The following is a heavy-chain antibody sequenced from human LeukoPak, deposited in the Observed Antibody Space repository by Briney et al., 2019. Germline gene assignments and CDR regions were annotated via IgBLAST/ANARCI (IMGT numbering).Heavy chain of an antibody. J-gene: IGHJ4*02. CDR2: IYWADDK. CDR1: GFSLSTSGVG. V-gene: IGHV2-5*02. CDR3: AHRAAVYIAAAGTGYFDY. D-gene: IGHD6-13*01. Sequence: SGPTLVKPTQTLTLTCTFSGFSLSTSGVGVGWIRQPPGKALEWLALIYWADDKRYSPSLKSRLTITKDTSKNQVVLTMTNMDPVDTATYYCAHRAAVYIAAAGTGYFDYWGQGTLVTVSS.